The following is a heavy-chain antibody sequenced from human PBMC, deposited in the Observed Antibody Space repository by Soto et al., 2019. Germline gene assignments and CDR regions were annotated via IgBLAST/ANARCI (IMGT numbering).Heavy chain of an antibody. J-gene: IGHJ4*02. CDR3: ARERLRRNDY. V-gene: IGHV4-34*01. CDR2: INHSGST. Sequence: SETLSLTCAVYGGSFSGYYWSWIRQPPGKGLEWIGEINHSGSTNYNPSLKSRVTISVDTSKNQFSLKLSSVTAADTAVYYCARERLRRNDYWGQGTLVTVSS. CDR1: GGSFSGYY. D-gene: IGHD4-17*01.